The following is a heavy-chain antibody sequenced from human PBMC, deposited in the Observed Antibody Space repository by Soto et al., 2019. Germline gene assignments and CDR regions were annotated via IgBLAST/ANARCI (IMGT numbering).Heavy chain of an antibody. CDR3: ARDRKVRGVIGGGSYDMDV. Sequence: PGGSLRLSCAASGFTFSSYGMHWVRQAPGKGLEWVAVIWYDGSNKYYADSVKGRFTISRDNSKNTLYLQMNSLRAEDTAVYYCARDRKVRGVIGGGSYDMDVWGQGTTVTVSS. J-gene: IGHJ6*02. CDR2: IWYDGSNK. V-gene: IGHV3-33*01. D-gene: IGHD3-10*01. CDR1: GFTFSSYG.